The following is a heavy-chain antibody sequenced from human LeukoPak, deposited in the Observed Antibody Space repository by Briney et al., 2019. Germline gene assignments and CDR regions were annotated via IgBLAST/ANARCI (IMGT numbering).Heavy chain of an antibody. J-gene: IGHJ4*02. Sequence: GGSLRLSCVGSGFSFNTFWLNWVRQPPGKGLKWVANIKADGSETDYVDSVKGRFTISRDNARNSLFLQMNNLRAEDTANYFCRRGHYDGYARDQGTLVTVSS. CDR3: RRGHYDGYA. CDR2: IKADGSET. CDR1: GFSFNTFW. D-gene: IGHD4-23*01. V-gene: IGHV3-7*03.